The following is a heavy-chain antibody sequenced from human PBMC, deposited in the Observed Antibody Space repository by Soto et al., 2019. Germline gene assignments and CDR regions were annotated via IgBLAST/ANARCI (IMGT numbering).Heavy chain of an antibody. J-gene: IGHJ6*02. CDR2: ISVYNGDT. Sequence: GASVKVSCKASGYIFTTYGISWVRQAPGQGLEWMGWISVYNGDTNYAQKLQGRVTMTTDTSTSTAYMELRSLRFDDTAFYYFARPSGYGTYDYYYGMDVWGQGTTVTVSS. CDR1: GYIFTTYG. D-gene: IGHD4-17*01. CDR3: ARPSGYGTYDYYYGMDV. V-gene: IGHV1-18*01.